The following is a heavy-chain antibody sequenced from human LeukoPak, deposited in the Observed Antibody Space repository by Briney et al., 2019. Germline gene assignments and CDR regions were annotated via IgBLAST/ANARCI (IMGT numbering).Heavy chain of an antibody. J-gene: IGHJ5*02. CDR1: GFVVSDNY. CDR2: IYTSGIT. CDR3: ARKAPKKGWFDP. Sequence: GGSLRLSCAASGFVVSDNYMSWVRQAPGQGLEWVSLIYTSGITKYTDSVKGRFTISRDNAKNTLYLQMSTLSAEDTAVYYCARKAPKKGWFDPWGQGTLVTVSS. V-gene: IGHV3-53*05.